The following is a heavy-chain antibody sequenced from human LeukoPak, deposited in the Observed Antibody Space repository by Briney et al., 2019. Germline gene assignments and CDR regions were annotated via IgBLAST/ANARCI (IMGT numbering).Heavy chain of an antibody. D-gene: IGHD3-3*01. Sequence: GGSLRLSCAASGFTFSSNFISWVRQAPGKGLEWVSVIYSGGYTSYADSVKGRFTISRDNAKNTLYLQMNSLRAEDTAVYYCARASAYYDFWSGYYYYYYMDVWGKGTTVTVSS. V-gene: IGHV3-66*01. CDR2: IYSGGYT. J-gene: IGHJ6*03. CDR3: ARASAYYDFWSGYYYYYYMDV. CDR1: GFTFSSNF.